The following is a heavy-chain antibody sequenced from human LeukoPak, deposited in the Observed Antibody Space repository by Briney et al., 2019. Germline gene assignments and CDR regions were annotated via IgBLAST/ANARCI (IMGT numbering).Heavy chain of an antibody. V-gene: IGHV4-59*12. Sequence: SETLSLTCTVSGGSISSFYWSWIRQPPGEGLEWIGYISYSGSTNYNPSPKSRVTISVDTSKNQFSLKLSSVTAADTAVYYCAALGYCSSTSCYPFDYWGQGTLVTVSS. CDR3: AALGYCSSTSCYPFDY. CDR1: GGSISSFY. J-gene: IGHJ4*02. D-gene: IGHD2-2*01. CDR2: ISYSGST.